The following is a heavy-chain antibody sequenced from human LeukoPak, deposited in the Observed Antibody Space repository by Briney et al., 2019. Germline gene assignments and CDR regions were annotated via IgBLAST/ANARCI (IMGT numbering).Heavy chain of an antibody. Sequence: KPGGSLRLSCAASGFTFSDYYMSWIRQAPGKGLEWVSYITSSGSTIYYADSMKGRFTISRDNAKHSLFLQLDSLRAEDTAVNYCARIGRPAAFDIWGQGTLVIVSS. CDR2: ITSSGSTI. J-gene: IGHJ3*02. CDR3: ARIGRPAAFDI. V-gene: IGHV3-11*01. CDR1: GFTFSDYY. D-gene: IGHD6-6*01.